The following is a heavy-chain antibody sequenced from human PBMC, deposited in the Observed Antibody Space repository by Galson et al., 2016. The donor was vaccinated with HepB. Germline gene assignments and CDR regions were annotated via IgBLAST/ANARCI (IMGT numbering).Heavy chain of an antibody. D-gene: IGHD2-15*01. J-gene: IGHJ4*02. CDR3: ARESPSAWFFDY. V-gene: IGHV1-46*01. Sequence: SVKVSCKASGYTFTSSHIHWVRQAPGQGLEWMGILSPGNGATSYPQKFQGRVTMTRDTSTNTVYMELRSLTSDDTAIYYCARESPSAWFFDYWGQGTLVTVSS. CDR1: GYTFTSSH. CDR2: LSPGNGAT.